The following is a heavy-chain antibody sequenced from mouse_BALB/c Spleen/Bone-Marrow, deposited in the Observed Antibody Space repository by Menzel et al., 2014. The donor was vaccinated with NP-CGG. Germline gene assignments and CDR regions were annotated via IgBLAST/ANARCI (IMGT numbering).Heavy chain of an antibody. CDR3: TRGTSAGFAY. D-gene: IGHD3-3*01. CDR2: ISYSANT. J-gene: IGHJ3*01. V-gene: IGHV3-2*02. Sequence: VKLQESGPGLVKPSQSLSLTCTVTGYSITSDYALNWIRQFPGNKLEWMGYISYSANTNCNPSLKSRISITRDTSKNQFFLQLNSVTAEDTATYDCTRGTSAGFAYWGLGTLVTVAA. CDR1: GYSITSDYA.